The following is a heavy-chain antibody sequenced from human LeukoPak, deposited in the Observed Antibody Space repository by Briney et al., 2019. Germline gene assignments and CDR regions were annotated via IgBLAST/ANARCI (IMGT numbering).Heavy chain of an antibody. CDR3: AKDLGDYGDYEGMDV. CDR2: ISGSGGST. CDR1: GFTFSSYA. V-gene: IGHV3-23*01. Sequence: GGSLRLSCAASGFTFSSYAMSWVRQAPGKGLEWVSAISGSGGSTYYADSVKGRFTISRDNSKNTLYLQMNSLRAEDTALYYCAKDLGDYGDYEGMDVWGQGTTVTVSS. J-gene: IGHJ6*02. D-gene: IGHD4-17*01.